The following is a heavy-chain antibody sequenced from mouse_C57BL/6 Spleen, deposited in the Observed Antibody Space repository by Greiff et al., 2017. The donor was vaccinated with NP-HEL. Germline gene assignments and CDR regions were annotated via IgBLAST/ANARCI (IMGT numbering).Heavy chain of an antibody. Sequence: QVQLQQSGAELVMPGASVKLSCTASGYTFTSYWMHWVKQRPGQGLEWIGEIDPSDSYTNYNQKFKGKSTLTVDKSSSTTYMQLSSLTSEDSAVYYCARGNYYGSSRPFDYWGQGTTLTVSS. J-gene: IGHJ2*01. D-gene: IGHD1-1*01. CDR3: ARGNYYGSSRPFDY. V-gene: IGHV1-69*01. CDR2: IDPSDSYT. CDR1: GYTFTSYW.